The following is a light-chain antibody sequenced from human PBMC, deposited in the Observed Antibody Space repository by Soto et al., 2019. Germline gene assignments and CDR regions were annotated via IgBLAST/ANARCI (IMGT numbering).Light chain of an antibody. CDR1: QDISND. J-gene: IGKJ5*01. CDR2: DTS. CDR3: QQYDKIPFA. Sequence: DIEMTQSPPSLSSSVGDGGTITCQSSQDISNDLNWYQQKAGKAPKLLIYDTSNLKTGVPSRFTGSGSGTDFTFTISSLQPEHVATYYCQQYDKIPFAFGQGTRMEIK. V-gene: IGKV1-33*01.